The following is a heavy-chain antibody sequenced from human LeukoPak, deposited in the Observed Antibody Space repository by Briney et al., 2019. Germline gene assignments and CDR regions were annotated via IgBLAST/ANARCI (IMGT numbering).Heavy chain of an antibody. CDR1: GFTFDDYA. CDR2: ISWNSGSI. V-gene: IGHV3-9*01. Sequence: SGGSLRLSCAASGFTFDDYAMHWVRQAPGKGLEWVSGISWNSGSIGYADSVKGRFTISRDNAKNSLYLQMNSLRAEDTALYYCAKDIWFGELLGFFDYWGQGTLVTVSS. CDR3: AKDIWFGELLGFFDY. J-gene: IGHJ4*02. D-gene: IGHD3-10*01.